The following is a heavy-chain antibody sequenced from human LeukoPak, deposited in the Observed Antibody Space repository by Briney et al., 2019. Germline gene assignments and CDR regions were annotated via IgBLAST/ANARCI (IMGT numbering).Heavy chain of an antibody. CDR1: GASISSYY. J-gene: IGHJ5*02. Sequence: PSETLSLTCTVSGASISSYYWSWIRQPPGKGLEWIGYIYYSGSTNYNPSLKSRVTISVDTSKTQFSLKLSSVTAADTAVYYCARANYGSGSYRWFDPWGQGTLVTVSS. D-gene: IGHD3-10*01. CDR2: IYYSGST. V-gene: IGHV4-59*01. CDR3: ARANYGSGSYRWFDP.